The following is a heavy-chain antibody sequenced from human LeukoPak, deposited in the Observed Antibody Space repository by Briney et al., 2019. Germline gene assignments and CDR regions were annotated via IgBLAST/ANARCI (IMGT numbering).Heavy chain of an antibody. CDR3: AKGAAIAAAGGGYYFDY. J-gene: IGHJ4*02. CDR2: ISGSGGST. Sequence: GGSLRLSCAASGFTFSSYAMSWVRQAPGKGLEWVSAISGSGGSTYYADSVKGRFTSSRDNSKNTLYLQMNSLRAEDTAVYYCAKGAAIAAAGGGYYFDYWGQGTLVTVSS. CDR1: GFTFSSYA. D-gene: IGHD6-13*01. V-gene: IGHV3-23*01.